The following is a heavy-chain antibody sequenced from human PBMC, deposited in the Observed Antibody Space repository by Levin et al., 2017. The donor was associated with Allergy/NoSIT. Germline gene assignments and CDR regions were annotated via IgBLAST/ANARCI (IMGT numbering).Heavy chain of an antibody. CDR1: GGSISSYY. V-gene: IGHV4-59*08. CDR3: ARPSIAAAVDAFDI. D-gene: IGHD6-13*01. CDR2: IYYSGST. Sequence: ASETLSLTCTVSGGSISSYYWSWIRQPPGKGLEWIGYIYYSGSTNYNPSLKSRVTISVDTSKNQFSLKLSSVTAADTAVYYCARPSIAAAVDAFDIWGQGTMVTVSS. J-gene: IGHJ3*02.